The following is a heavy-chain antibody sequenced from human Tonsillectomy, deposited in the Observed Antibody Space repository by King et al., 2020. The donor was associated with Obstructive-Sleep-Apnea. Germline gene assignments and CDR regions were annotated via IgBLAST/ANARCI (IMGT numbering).Heavy chain of an antibody. V-gene: IGHV4-59*01. CDR2: IYYSGST. CDR1: GGSISSFY. J-gene: IGHJ4*02. D-gene: IGHD3-22*01. Sequence: QLQESGPGLVKPSETLSLTCTVSGGSISSFYWNWIRQPPGKGLEWIGYIYYSGSTNYNPSLKSRVTISVDTSKNKFSLKLTSVTAADTAVYYCARRKFYYDSSGPPGDYWGQGTLVTVSS. CDR3: ARRKFYYDSSGPPGDY.